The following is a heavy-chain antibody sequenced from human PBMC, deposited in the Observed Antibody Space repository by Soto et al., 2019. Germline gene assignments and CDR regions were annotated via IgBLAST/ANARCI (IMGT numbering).Heavy chain of an antibody. CDR3: ARVLGVSSSDV. CDR2: IYHSGST. V-gene: IGHV4-4*02. Sequence: QVQLQESGPGLVKPSGTLSLTCAVSSGSISSSNCWCWGRQPQGKGVEWIGEIYHSGSTNYNPSLKRRVTISVDKYKNQFSLKLSSVTAADTDVYYCARVLGVSSSDVWGKGTTVTVSS. D-gene: IGHD2-2*01. CDR1: SGSISSSNC. J-gene: IGHJ6*04.